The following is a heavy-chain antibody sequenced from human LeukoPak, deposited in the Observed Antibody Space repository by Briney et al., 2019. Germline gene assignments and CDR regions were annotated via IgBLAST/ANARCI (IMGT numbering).Heavy chain of an antibody. CDR1: GGSISSGPYY. CDR2: IYYSGST. J-gene: IGHJ1*01. D-gene: IGHD3-10*01. Sequence: SETLSLTCTVSGGSISSGPYYWGWIRQPPGKGLEWIGYIYYSGSTYYNPSLKSRVTISVDTSKNQFSLKLTSVTAADTAVYYCARDKFSARFGVWGQGTLVTVSS. CDR3: ARDKFSARFGV. V-gene: IGHV4-61*01.